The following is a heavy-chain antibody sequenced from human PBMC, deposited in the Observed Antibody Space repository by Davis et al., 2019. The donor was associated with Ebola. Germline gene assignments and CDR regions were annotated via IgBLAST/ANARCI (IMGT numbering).Heavy chain of an antibody. CDR2: INPNSGGT. CDR1: GYTFTNYG. CDR3: ARLRQQLVGGFDP. D-gene: IGHD6-13*01. J-gene: IGHJ5*02. Sequence: ASVKVSCKASGYTFTNYGITWVRQAPGQGLEWMGRINPNSGGTNYAQKFQGRVTMTRDTSISTAYMELSRLRSDDTAVYYCARLRQQLVGGFDPWGQGTLVTVSS. V-gene: IGHV1-2*06.